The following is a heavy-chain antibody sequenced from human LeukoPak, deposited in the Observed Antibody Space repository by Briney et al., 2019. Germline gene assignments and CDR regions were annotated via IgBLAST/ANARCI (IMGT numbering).Heavy chain of an antibody. Sequence: ASVQISCKGSGYPFTNYGITWVRQAPGQGLDWMGWISTYNGNTNYAQQLQGRVAMTPDTSTRTADIEQRNLGTDDTAEYYCARGGDYSASADDYWGQGTLVTVSS. CDR2: ISTYNGNT. J-gene: IGHJ4*02. D-gene: IGHD4-17*01. CDR3: ARGGDYSASADDY. CDR1: GYPFTNYG. V-gene: IGHV1-18*01.